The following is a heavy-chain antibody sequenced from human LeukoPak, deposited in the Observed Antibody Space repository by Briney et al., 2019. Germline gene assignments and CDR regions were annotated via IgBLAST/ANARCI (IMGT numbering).Heavy chain of an antibody. CDR3: ARHSGRYEGSGRSRPTDSYFDY. Sequence: PSETLSLTCTVSGHSLSSGYYWGWIRQPPGKGLEWIGEINHSGSTNYNPSLKSRVTISVDTSKNQFSLKLSSVTAADTAVYYCARHSGRYEGSGRSRPTDSYFDYWGQGTLVTVSS. D-gene: IGHD3-10*01. CDR2: INHSGST. J-gene: IGHJ4*02. V-gene: IGHV4-38-2*02. CDR1: GHSLSSGYY.